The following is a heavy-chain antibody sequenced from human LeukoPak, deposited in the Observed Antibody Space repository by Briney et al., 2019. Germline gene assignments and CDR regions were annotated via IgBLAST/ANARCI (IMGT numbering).Heavy chain of an antibody. CDR3: VRDSANDWYFDL. Sequence: PSETLSLTCAVSGGSISSSNWWSWVRQPPGKGLEWIGEIYHSGSTNYNPSLKSRVTISVDKSKNQFSLKLSSVTAADTAVYYCVRDSANDWYFDLWGRGTLVTVSS. V-gene: IGHV4-4*02. CDR1: GGSISSSNW. CDR2: IYHSGST. J-gene: IGHJ2*01.